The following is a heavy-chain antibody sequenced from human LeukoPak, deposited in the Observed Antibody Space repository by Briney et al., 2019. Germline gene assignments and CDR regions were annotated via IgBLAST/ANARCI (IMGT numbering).Heavy chain of an antibody. CDR3: ARGYDYGDYVGDFDY. CDR1: GYTFTSYP. V-gene: IGHV1-18*01. D-gene: IGHD4-17*01. Sequence: ASVKVSFKASGYTFTSYPISWVRQAPGQGLEWMGWITTYNGNTNSAQKLQGRVTMTTDTSTSTAYMDLRGLRSDDTAVYYCARGYDYGDYVGDFDYWGQGTLVTVSS. J-gene: IGHJ4*02. CDR2: ITTYNGNT.